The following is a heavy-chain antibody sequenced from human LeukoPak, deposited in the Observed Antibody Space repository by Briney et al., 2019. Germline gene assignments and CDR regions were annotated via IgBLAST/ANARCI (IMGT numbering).Heavy chain of an antibody. CDR1: GGSISSYY. J-gene: IGHJ3*02. V-gene: IGHV4-59*01. CDR3: ANSDYRGNSGHAFDI. CDR2: IYYSGST. Sequence: SETLSLTCTVSGGSISSYYWNWIRQPPGKGLEWIGYIYYSGSTNYNPSLMSRVTMSVDTSKSQFSLRLSSLTAADTAVYYCANSDYRGNSGHAFDIWGQGTMVTVSS. D-gene: IGHD4-23*01.